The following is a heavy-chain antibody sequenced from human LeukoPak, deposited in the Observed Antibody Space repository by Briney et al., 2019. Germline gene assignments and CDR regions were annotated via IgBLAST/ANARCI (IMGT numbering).Heavy chain of an antibody. J-gene: IGHJ3*02. Sequence: GGSLRLSCAASGFTFSNYWIHWVRQAPGKGLEWVSLLYSHGATNYADSVKGRFTISRDDSKNTVYLQMNSLRAEDTAVYYCARWTNYHAFDIWGQGTMVTVSS. CDR2: LYSHGAT. D-gene: IGHD1-7*01. V-gene: IGHV3-53*01. CDR3: ARWTNYHAFDI. CDR1: GFTFSNYW.